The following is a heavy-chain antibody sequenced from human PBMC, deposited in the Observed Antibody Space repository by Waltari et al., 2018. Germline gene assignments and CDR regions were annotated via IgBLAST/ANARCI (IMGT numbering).Heavy chain of an antibody. CDR1: GSSLSVGNYD. V-gene: IGHV4-30-4*01. D-gene: IGHD3-10*01. CDR3: ARGGSTRGP. CDR2: IYYNGIT. Sequence: QVLLQESGPGLLRPSETLSLTCSVSGSSLSVGNYDWNWLRQRPGEGLEWIGHIYYNGITYYTPSLRSRVTLSLDTSKNHFSMTLVSVTAADTAVYYCARGGSTRGPWGQGTRVTVSS. J-gene: IGHJ5*02.